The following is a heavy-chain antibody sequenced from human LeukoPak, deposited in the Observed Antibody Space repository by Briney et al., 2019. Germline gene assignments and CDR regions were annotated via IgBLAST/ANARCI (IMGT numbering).Heavy chain of an antibody. CDR1: GGTFSSYA. J-gene: IGHJ5*02. V-gene: IGHV1-18*01. D-gene: IGHD3-10*01. Sequence: ASVKVSCKASGGTFSSYAISWVRQAPGQGLEWMGWISGYNGKTKYAQKLQDRVTMTTDTSTTTAYMELRSLTSDDTAVYYCARGLGSKSWFGELSHNWFDPWGQGTLVTVSS. CDR2: ISGYNGKT. CDR3: ARGLGSKSWFGELSHNWFDP.